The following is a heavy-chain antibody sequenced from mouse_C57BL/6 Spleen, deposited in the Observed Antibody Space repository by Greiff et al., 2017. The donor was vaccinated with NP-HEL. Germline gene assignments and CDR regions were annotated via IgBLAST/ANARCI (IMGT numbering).Heavy chain of an antibody. CDR1: GYSFTGYF. Sequence: LVESGPELVKPGDSVKISCKASGYSFTGYFMNWVMQSHGKSLEWIGRINPYNGDTFYNQKFKGKATLTVDKSSSTAHMELRSLTSEDSAVYYCARGGVTFYDYDSETGYYFDYWGQGTTLTVSS. CDR3: ARGGVTFYDYDSETGYYFDY. V-gene: IGHV1-20*01. CDR2: INPYNGDT. J-gene: IGHJ2*01. D-gene: IGHD2-4*01.